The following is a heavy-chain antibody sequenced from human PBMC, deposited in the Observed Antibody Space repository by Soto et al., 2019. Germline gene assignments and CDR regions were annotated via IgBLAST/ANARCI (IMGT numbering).Heavy chain of an antibody. V-gene: IGHV4-61*01. D-gene: IGHD5-18*01. CDR1: GGSVTSGSYY. Sequence: SETLSLTCTVSGGSVTSGSYYWSWIRQPPGKGLEWIGYIFHSGSTNYNPSLKSRVTISLDTSKNQFSLKLSSVTAADTALYYCARDQGYSSGWYYYGMDVWGQGTTVTVSS. CDR2: IFHSGST. CDR3: ARDQGYSSGWYYYGMDV. J-gene: IGHJ6*02.